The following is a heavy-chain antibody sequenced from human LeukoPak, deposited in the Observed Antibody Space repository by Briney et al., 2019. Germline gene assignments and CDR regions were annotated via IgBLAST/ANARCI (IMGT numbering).Heavy chain of an antibody. Sequence: SETLSLTCAVYGGSFSGYYWSWIRQPPGKGLEWIGEINHSGSTNYNPSLKSRVTISVDTSKNQSSLKLSSVTAADTAVYYCARGPPKKYKNWFDPWGQGTLVTVSS. D-gene: IGHD1-1*01. CDR2: INHSGST. V-gene: IGHV4-34*01. CDR1: GGSFSGYY. CDR3: ARGPPKKYKNWFDP. J-gene: IGHJ5*02.